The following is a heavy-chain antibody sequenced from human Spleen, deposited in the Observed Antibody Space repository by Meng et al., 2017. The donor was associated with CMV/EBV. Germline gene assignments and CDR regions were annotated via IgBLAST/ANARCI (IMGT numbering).Heavy chain of an antibody. D-gene: IGHD2-15*01. CDR2: ISPYRGDT. V-gene: IGHV1-18*01. CDR1: GYTVRSYA. Sequence: SCKASGYTVRSYAISWVRLAPGQGLEWMGWISPYRGDTNYAQKFQGRVTMTTDTPTSTAYMELRSLRPDDTAVYYCAREGVGRWFDPWGQGTLVTVSS. J-gene: IGHJ5*02. CDR3: AREGVGRWFDP.